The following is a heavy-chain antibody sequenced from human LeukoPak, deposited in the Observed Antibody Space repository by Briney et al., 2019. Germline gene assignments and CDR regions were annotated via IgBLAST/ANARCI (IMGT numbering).Heavy chain of an antibody. J-gene: IGHJ1*01. Sequence: GGSLRLSCAASGFTFSSHAMSWVRQAPGKGLEWVSTISGSGSSTYYADSVKGRFTISRDNSKNTLYLQVSSLRAEDTAVYYCAAYDSSGYSRKYFQHWGQGTLVTVSS. CDR2: ISGSGSST. CDR1: GFTFSSHA. CDR3: AAYDSSGYSRKYFQH. V-gene: IGHV3-23*01. D-gene: IGHD3-22*01.